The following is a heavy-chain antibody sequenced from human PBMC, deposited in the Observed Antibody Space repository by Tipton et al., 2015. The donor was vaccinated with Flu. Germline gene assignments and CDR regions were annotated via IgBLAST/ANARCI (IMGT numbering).Heavy chain of an antibody. CDR3: ARGDSSGYYFDY. J-gene: IGHJ4*02. D-gene: IGHD3-22*01. Sequence: TLSHTCTASYGSMTGHYWSWIRQPPGKGLEWIWYMYHSGSSNYNPSLKSRLTVSVDTSNFQSSLTLTSVTAADTAVYYCARGDSSGYYFDYWGQGILVTVSS. V-gene: IGHV4-59*11. CDR2: MYHSGSS. CDR1: YGSMTGHY.